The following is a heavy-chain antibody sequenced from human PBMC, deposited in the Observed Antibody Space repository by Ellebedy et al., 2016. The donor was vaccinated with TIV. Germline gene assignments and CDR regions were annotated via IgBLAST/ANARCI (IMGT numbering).Heavy chain of an antibody. CDR3: TRAEALVVVGAYDH. J-gene: IGHJ5*02. V-gene: IGHV3-30-3*01. CDR2: ISHDGSKQ. CDR1: GFTFSSYA. Sequence: GESLKISCVGSGFTFSSYAMHWVRQAPGKGLEWEAVISHDGSKQFYADSVKGRFTIPRDNGKNSLYLEMNSLRPDDTAVYYCTRAEALVVVGAYDHWGQGTLVTVSS. D-gene: IGHD2-15*01.